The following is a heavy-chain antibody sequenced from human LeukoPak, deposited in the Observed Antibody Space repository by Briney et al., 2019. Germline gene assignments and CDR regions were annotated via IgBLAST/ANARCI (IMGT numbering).Heavy chain of an antibody. CDR2: IYYSGTT. J-gene: IGHJ4*02. V-gene: IGHV4-39*07. CDR3: ARGSPTPDY. Sequence: SETLSLTCTVSGGSISSSSFYWGWIRQPPGKGLEWIGNIYYSGTTNYNPSLKSRVTLSVDTSKNQFSLRLTSVTAADTAVYFCARGSPTPDYWGQGTLVTVSS. D-gene: IGHD1-26*01. CDR1: GGSISSSSFY.